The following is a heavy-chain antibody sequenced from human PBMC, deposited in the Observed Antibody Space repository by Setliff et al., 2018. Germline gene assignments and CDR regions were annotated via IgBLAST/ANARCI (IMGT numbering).Heavy chain of an antibody. J-gene: IGHJ5*01. V-gene: IGHV3-30*04. CDR3: VTDPPNSGWSFDC. Sequence: GGSLRLSCAASGFTFSSYSIHWVRQAPGKGLEWVAVVSDNGATKFYADSVKGRFTISRDNSKNTLSLQMNSLRAEDTAVYYCVTDPPNSGWSFDCWGQGTPVTVS. CDR2: VSDNGATK. CDR1: GFTFSSYS. D-gene: IGHD6-19*01.